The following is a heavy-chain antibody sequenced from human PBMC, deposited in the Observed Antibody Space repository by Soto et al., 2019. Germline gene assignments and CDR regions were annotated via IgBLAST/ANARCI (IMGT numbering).Heavy chain of an antibody. CDR2: IYYSGST. CDR3: ARGLWFGEYPYYYYLDV. CDR1: GGSISSYY. D-gene: IGHD3-10*01. J-gene: IGHJ6*03. Sequence: SETLSLTCTVSGGSISSYYWSWIRQPPGKGLERIGYIYYSGSTNYNTSLKSRVTISVDTSKNQFSLKLSSVTAADTVVYFCARGLWFGEYPYYYYLDVWCKGTTVTVSS. V-gene: IGHV4-59*01.